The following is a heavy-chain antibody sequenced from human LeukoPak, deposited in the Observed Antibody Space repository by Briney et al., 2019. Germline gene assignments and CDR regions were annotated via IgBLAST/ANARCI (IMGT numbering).Heavy chain of an antibody. J-gene: IGHJ6*02. V-gene: IGHV3-74*01. Sequence: PGGSLRLSCAASGFSFSNYWFHWVRQAPGKGLVWVSRINSDGSSTSYADSVKGRFTISRDNAKNTLYLQMNSLRAEDTAVYYCARPLGSGSPGYYGMDVWGQGTTVTVSS. CDR1: GFSFSNYW. CDR2: INSDGSST. D-gene: IGHD3-10*01. CDR3: ARPLGSGSPGYYGMDV.